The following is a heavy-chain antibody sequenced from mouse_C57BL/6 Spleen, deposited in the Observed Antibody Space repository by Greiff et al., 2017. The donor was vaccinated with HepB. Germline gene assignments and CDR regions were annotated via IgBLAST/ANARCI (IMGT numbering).Heavy chain of an antibody. J-gene: IGHJ4*01. Sequence: LVESGPELVKPGASVKISCKASGYAFSSSWMNWVKQRPGKGLEWIGRIYPGDGDTNYNGKFKGKATLTADKSSSTAYMQLSSLTSEDSAVYFCAREITTVVDYYAMDYWGQGTSVTVSS. CDR3: AREITTVVDYYAMDY. CDR2: IYPGDGDT. CDR1: GYAFSSSW. D-gene: IGHD1-1*01. V-gene: IGHV1-82*01.